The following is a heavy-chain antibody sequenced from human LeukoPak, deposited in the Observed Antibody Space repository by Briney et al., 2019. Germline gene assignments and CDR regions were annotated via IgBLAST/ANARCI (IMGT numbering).Heavy chain of an antibody. J-gene: IGHJ5*02. D-gene: IGHD4-17*01. V-gene: IGHV4-30-2*01. CDR1: GGSVSSGGYS. Sequence: SETLSLTCAVSGGSVSSGGYSWSWIRQPPGKGLEWIGYIYHSGSTYYNPSLKSRVTISVDRSKNQFSLKLSSVTAADTAVYYCARSSYGDYGWFDPWGQGTLVTVSS. CDR2: IYHSGST. CDR3: ARSSYGDYGWFDP.